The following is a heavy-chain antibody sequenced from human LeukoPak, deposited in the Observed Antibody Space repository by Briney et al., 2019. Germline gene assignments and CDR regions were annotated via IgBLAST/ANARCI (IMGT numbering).Heavy chain of an antibody. J-gene: IGHJ1*01. D-gene: IGHD3-10*01. Sequence: ASVKVPCKASGGTFSSYAISWVRQAPGQGLEWMGGIIPIFGTANYAQKFQGRVTITADKSTSTAYMELSSLRSEDTAVYYCARVVTMVRGVIEEYFQHWGQGTLVTVSS. CDR2: IIPIFGTA. CDR3: ARVVTMVRGVIEEYFQH. V-gene: IGHV1-69*06. CDR1: GGTFSSYA.